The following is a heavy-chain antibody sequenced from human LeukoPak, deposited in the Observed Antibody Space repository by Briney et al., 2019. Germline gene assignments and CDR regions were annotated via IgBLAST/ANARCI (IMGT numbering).Heavy chain of an antibody. CDR3: AKDNRARGVIIGNDAFDI. Sequence: PGGSLRLSCAASGFTFDDYAMHWVRQAPGKGLEWVSGISWNSGSIGYADSVKGRFTISRDNAKNSLYLQMNSLRAEDMALYYCAKDNRARGVIIGNDAFDIWGQGTMVTVSS. V-gene: IGHV3-9*03. D-gene: IGHD3-10*01. J-gene: IGHJ3*02. CDR1: GFTFDDYA. CDR2: ISWNSGSI.